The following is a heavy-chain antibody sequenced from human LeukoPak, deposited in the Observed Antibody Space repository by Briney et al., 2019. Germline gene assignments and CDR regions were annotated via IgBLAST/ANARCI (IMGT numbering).Heavy chain of an antibody. CDR3: ARRSGSYCWFDP. D-gene: IGHD1-26*01. V-gene: IGHV4-4*07. CDR2: ITTSGTT. CDR1: GGSISSYY. J-gene: IGHJ5*02. Sequence: SETLSLTCTVSGGSISSYYWSWIRQPAGKGLECIGRITTSGTTNYNPSLKSRVTMSVDTSKNQFSLKLSSVTAADTAVYYCARRSGSYCWFDPWGQGTLVTVSS.